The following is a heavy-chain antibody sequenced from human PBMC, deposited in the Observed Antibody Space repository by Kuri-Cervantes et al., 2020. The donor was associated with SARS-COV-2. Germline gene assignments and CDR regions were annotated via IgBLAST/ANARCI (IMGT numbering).Heavy chain of an antibody. CDR2: IYYSGSP. CDR3: ARDRLELLWFGEPKRYGMDV. V-gene: IGHV4-30-4*01. D-gene: IGHD3-10*01. Sequence: SETLSLTCTVSGGSISSGDYYWSWIRQSPWKGLEWIGYIYYSGSPYYNPSLKSPVTISVDTSKNQFSLKLSSVTAADPAVYYCARDRLELLWFGEPKRYGMDVWRQGTTVTVSS. CDR1: GGSISSGDYY. J-gene: IGHJ6*02.